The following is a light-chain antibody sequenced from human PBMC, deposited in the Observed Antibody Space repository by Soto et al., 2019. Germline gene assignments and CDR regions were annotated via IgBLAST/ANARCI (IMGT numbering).Light chain of an antibody. CDR1: QIRGHSDGNTY. CDR3: MQATQFPIT. Sequence: DIVMTQTPLSSPVTLLQPSSIPFSASQIRGHSDGNTYLNWLQQRPGQPPRLLIYKISNLFSGVPDRFSGSGAGTDFTLKISRVEGEDVGVYYCMQATQFPITFGQGTRLEIK. V-gene: IGKV2-24*01. J-gene: IGKJ5*01. CDR2: KIS.